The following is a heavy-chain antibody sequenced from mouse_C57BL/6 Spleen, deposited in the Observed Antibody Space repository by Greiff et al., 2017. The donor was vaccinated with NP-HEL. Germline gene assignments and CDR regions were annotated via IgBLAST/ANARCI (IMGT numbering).Heavy chain of an antibody. J-gene: IGHJ4*01. D-gene: IGHD1-1*01. CDR3: ARGVTGGSSAYYYAMDY. Sequence: QVQLQQSGAELVMPGASVKLSCKASGYTFTSYWMHWVKQRPGQGLEWIGEIDPSDSYTNYNQKFKGKSTLTVDKSSSTAYMQLSSLTSEDSAVYYCARGVTGGSSAYYYAMDYWGQGTSVTVSS. CDR2: IDPSDSYT. V-gene: IGHV1-69*01. CDR1: GYTFTSYW.